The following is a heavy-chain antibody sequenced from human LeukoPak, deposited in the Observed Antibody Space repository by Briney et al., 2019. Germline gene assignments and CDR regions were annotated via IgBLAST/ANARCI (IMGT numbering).Heavy chain of an antibody. D-gene: IGHD2-2*01. CDR2: ISYDGSNK. V-gene: IGHV3-30-3*01. CDR1: GFTFSSYA. CDR3: ASDSPTGYCSSTSCYAVDY. J-gene: IGHJ4*02. Sequence: PGGSLRLSCAASGFTFSSYAMHWVRQAPGKGLEWVAVISYDGSNKYYADSVKGRFTISRDNSKNTLYLQMNSLRAEDTAVYYCASDSPTGYCSSTSCYAVDYWGQGTLVTVSS.